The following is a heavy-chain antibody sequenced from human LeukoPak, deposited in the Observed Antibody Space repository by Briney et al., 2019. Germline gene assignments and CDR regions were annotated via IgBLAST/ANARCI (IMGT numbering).Heavy chain of an antibody. J-gene: IGHJ3*02. D-gene: IGHD3-10*01. Sequence: GGSLRLSCAASGFTFSNYRMHWVRQAPGKGLEWVVVISYDGSNKYYADSVKGRFTISRDNSKNTLYLQMNSLRAEDTAVYYCANGYYYGSGSYYKEAFDIWGQGTMVTVSS. V-gene: IGHV3-30*18. CDR3: ANGYYYGSGSYYKEAFDI. CDR2: ISYDGSNK. CDR1: GFTFSNYR.